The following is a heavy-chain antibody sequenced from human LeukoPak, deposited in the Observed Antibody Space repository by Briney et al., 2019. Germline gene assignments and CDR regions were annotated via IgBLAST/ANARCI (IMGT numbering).Heavy chain of an antibody. D-gene: IGHD3-22*01. J-gene: IGHJ3*02. Sequence: PSETLSLTCSFSGGSFSPAHWSWIRQPPGKGLEWIGVICDRGNTDYNPSLKSRVTISIDTSKNQFSLKLSSVTAADTAVYYCARAPFHYYDSSDYQPDTFDIWGQGTMVTVSS. CDR2: ICDRGNT. V-gene: IGHV4-59*12. CDR1: GGSFSPAH. CDR3: ARAPFHYYDSSDYQPDTFDI.